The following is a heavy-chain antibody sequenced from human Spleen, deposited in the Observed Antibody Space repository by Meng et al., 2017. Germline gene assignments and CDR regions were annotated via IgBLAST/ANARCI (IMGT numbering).Heavy chain of an antibody. CDR2: NDRSGST. D-gene: IGHD2/OR15-2a*01. V-gene: IGHV4-34*01. Sequence: QWQLVRWRVGLWRPSAPLFFTCAIYGRSTGGSYWAWFGRPLGKGLGWIGYNDRSGSTYYTPTLNSPVTISPDTSANQYSLMLSSVAAAATAAYFCAGETSLSEQGSFDPWGQGTLVTVSS. J-gene: IGHJ5*02. CDR1: GRSTGGSY. CDR3: AGETSLSEQGSFDP.